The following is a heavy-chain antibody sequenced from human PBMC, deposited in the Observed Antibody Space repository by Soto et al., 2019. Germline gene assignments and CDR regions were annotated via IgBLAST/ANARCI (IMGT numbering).Heavy chain of an antibody. D-gene: IGHD5-12*01. CDR3: ARPVEMATISRSYLFY. CDR1: GGTFRSYA. Sequence: QVQLVQSGAEVKKPGSSVKVSCKASGGTFRSYAINWVRQAPGQGLEWMGGIIPIFGTANYAQKFQGRVTITADESTSTAYMELRRMRSEDTAVYYCARPVEMATISRSYLFYWGQGTLVTVS. V-gene: IGHV1-69*01. J-gene: IGHJ4*02. CDR2: IIPIFGTA.